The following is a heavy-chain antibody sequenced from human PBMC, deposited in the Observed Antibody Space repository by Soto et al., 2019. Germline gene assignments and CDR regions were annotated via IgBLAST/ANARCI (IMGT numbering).Heavy chain of an antibody. Sequence: PGGSLRLSCAASGFTFSSYSMNWVRQAPGKGLEWVSSISSSSSYICYADSENGRFTTSRDNAKNSLYLQMNSLRAEDTAVYYCARDNIAARPRYFDYWGQGTLVTVSS. D-gene: IGHD6-6*01. CDR3: ARDNIAARPRYFDY. J-gene: IGHJ4*02. V-gene: IGHV3-21*01. CDR2: ISSSSSYI. CDR1: GFTFSSYS.